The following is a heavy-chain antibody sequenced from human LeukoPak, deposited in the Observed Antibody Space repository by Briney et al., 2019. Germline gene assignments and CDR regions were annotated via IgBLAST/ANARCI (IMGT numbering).Heavy chain of an antibody. CDR2: ISDSDSTK. Sequence: GGSLRLSCAASGFTFSSYEMNWVRQAPGKGLEWISYISDSDSTKNYADSVKGRFTISRDNAKNTLYLQMNSLRAEDTAVYYCAKDLHYGSADYWGQGTLVTVSS. CDR1: GFTFSSYE. CDR3: AKDLHYGSADY. D-gene: IGHD3-10*01. J-gene: IGHJ4*02. V-gene: IGHV3-48*03.